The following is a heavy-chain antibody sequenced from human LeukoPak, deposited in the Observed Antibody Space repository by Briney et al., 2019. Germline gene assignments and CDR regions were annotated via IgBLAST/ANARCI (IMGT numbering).Heavy chain of an antibody. V-gene: IGHV3-53*01. D-gene: IGHD1-26*01. J-gene: IGHJ4*02. Sequence: GGSLRLSCAVSGFSVSGNYMTWVRQAPGKGLEWVSIIYPGETTHYAESVKGRFTVSRDNSKNTLSLRMDSLRAEDTAVYFCATYSATYYCLEDWGQGTLVAVSS. CDR3: ATYSATYYCLED. CDR2: IYPGETT. CDR1: GFSVSGNY.